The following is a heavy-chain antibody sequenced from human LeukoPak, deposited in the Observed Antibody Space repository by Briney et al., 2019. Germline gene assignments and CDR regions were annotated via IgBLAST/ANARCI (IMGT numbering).Heavy chain of an antibody. CDR1: GFSFELHW. CDR2: INAAGMSS. D-gene: IGHD5-18*01. Sequence: GGSLRLSCAASGFSFELHWMHWVRQAPGKGLVWVSRINAAGMSSDYADSAKGRFTISRDNANNMLYLQMNSLRAEDTAVYYCATVDTASSYYFDYWGQGTLVTVSS. V-gene: IGHV3-74*01. CDR3: ATVDTASSYYFDY. J-gene: IGHJ4*02.